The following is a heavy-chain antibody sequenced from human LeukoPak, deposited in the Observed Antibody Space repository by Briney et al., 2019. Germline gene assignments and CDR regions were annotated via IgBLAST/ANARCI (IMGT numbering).Heavy chain of an antibody. D-gene: IGHD6-19*01. CDR1: GFTFSSYE. Sequence: GGSLRLSCAASGFTFSSYEMNWVRQAPGKGLEWVSYISSSGSTIYYADSVKGRFTISRDNSKNTLYLQMNSLRAEDTAVYYCARALRSGWYLDYWGQGTLVTVSS. CDR2: ISSSGSTI. V-gene: IGHV3-48*03. J-gene: IGHJ4*02. CDR3: ARALRSGWYLDY.